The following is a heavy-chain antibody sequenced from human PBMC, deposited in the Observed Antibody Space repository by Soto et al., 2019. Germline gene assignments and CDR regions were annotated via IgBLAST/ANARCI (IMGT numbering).Heavy chain of an antibody. CDR3: ARDFPGWQQLPTGGVY. J-gene: IGHJ4*02. CDR2: IYYSGST. V-gene: IGHV4-30-4*01. Sequence: SETLSLTCTVSGGSISSGDYYWSWIRQPPGKGLEWIGYIYYSGSTYYNPSLKSRVTISVDTSKNQFSLKLSSVTAADTAVYYCARDFPGWQQLPTGGVYWGQGTLVTVSS. D-gene: IGHD6-13*01. CDR1: GGSISSGDYY.